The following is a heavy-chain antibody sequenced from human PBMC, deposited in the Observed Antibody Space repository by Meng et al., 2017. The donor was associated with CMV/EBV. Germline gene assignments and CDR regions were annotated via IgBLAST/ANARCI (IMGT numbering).Heavy chain of an antibody. V-gene: IGHV4-39*01. CDR3: ASYIVVVPAAIGD. CDR1: GGSISSSSYY. D-gene: IGHD2-2*01. CDR2: IYYSGST. J-gene: IGHJ4*02. Sequence: SETLSLTCTVSGGSISSSSYYWGWIRQPPGKGLEWIGSIYYSGSTYYNPSLKSRVTISVDTSKNQFSLKLSSVTAADTAVYYCASYIVVVPAAIGDWGQRTLVPSPQ.